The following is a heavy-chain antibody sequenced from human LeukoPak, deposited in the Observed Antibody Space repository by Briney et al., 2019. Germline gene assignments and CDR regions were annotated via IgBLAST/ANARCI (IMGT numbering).Heavy chain of an antibody. CDR3: ARHPGKVNYGWYFDL. CDR1: RYTFTGYY. V-gene: IGHV1-2*02. Sequence: PSVKLSCTASRYTFTGYYMNRVRQAPGPGLEWMGWINPNSSGTNYAQMCQGRVTMSRVTFIATTYMELSRLSSDDTAVEDCARHPGKVNYGWYFDLWGRGTLVTVSS. D-gene: IGHD3-10*01. J-gene: IGHJ2*01. CDR2: INPNSSGT.